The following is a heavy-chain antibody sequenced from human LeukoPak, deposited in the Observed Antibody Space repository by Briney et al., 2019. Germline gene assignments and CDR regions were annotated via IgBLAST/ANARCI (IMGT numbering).Heavy chain of an antibody. CDR1: GLSFSDLW. CDR2: ISGSGGYT. Sequence: GGSLRLSCTASGLSFSDLWLTWVRQAPGKGLEWVSAISGSGGYTYYADSVKGRFTISRDNSKNTLYLQMNSLRAEDTAVYYCAKGLRAQQWLSFDYWGQGTLVTVSS. J-gene: IGHJ4*02. D-gene: IGHD5-18*01. CDR3: AKGLRAQQWLSFDY. V-gene: IGHV3-23*01.